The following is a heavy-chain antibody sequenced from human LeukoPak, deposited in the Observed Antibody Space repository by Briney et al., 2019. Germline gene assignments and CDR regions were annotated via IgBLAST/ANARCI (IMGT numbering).Heavy chain of an antibody. D-gene: IGHD3-10*01. CDR3: AKDLRPYGIKDY. Sequence: GSLRLSCAASGFTFSSYAMSWVRQAPGKGLEWVSAISGSGGSTYYADSVKGRFTISRDNSKNTLYLQMNSLRAEDTAVYYCAKDLRPYGIKDYWGQGTLVTVSS. J-gene: IGHJ4*02. CDR1: GFTFSSYA. V-gene: IGHV3-23*01. CDR2: ISGSGGST.